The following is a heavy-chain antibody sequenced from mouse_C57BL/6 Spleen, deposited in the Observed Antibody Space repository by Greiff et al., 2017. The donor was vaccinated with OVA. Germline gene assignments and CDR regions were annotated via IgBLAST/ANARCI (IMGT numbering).Heavy chain of an antibody. D-gene: IGHD2-3*01. Sequence: QVQLQQSGPGLVQPSQSLSITCTVSGFSLTSYGVHWVRQSPGKGLEWLGVIWSGGSTDYNAAFISRLSISKDNSKSQVFFKMNSLQADDTAIYYCARDYDGYYLRFAYWGQGTLVTVSA. J-gene: IGHJ3*01. V-gene: IGHV2-2*01. CDR1: GFSLTSYG. CDR3: ARDYDGYYLRFAY. CDR2: IWSGGST.